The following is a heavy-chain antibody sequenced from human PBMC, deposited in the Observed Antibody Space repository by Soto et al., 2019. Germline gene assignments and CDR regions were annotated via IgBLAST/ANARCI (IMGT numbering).Heavy chain of an antibody. V-gene: IGHV6-1*01. Sequence: PSQSLTLTGTISGDGVSYNCAASKSIRQSPSRGLEWLGRTYYRSKWYNDYAVSVKSRITINPDTSKNQFSLQLNSVTPEDTAVYYCARDPYSSSWPFFDYWGQGTLVTVSS. CDR2: TYYRSKWYN. CDR1: GDGVSYNCAA. CDR3: ARDPYSSSWPFFDY. D-gene: IGHD6-13*01. J-gene: IGHJ4*02.